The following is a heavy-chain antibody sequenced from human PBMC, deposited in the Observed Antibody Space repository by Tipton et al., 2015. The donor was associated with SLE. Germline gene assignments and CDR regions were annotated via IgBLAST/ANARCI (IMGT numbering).Heavy chain of an antibody. CDR1: GFTFSSYG. D-gene: IGHD3-22*01. CDR3: ARSGTMIVGRWFDP. CDR2: IWYDGSNK. Sequence: SGFTFSSYGMHWVRQAPGKGLEWVAVIWYDGSNKYYADSVKGRFTISRDNSKNTLYLQMNSLRAEDTAVYYCARSGTMIVGRWFDPWGQGTLVTVSS. J-gene: IGHJ5*02. V-gene: IGHV3-33*01.